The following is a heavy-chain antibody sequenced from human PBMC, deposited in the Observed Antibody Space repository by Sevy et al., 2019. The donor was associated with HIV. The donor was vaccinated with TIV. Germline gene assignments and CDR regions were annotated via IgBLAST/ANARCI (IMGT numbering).Heavy chain of an antibody. J-gene: IGHJ6*03. D-gene: IGHD2-2*01. Sequence: ASVKVSCKASGYTFTSYGISWVRQAPGQGLEWMGWSSAYNGNTNYAQQLQGRVTMTTDTSTNTAYMELRSLRSDDTAVYYCARDAGLVPAASVYYYYYYMDVWGKGTTVTVSS. CDR1: GYTFTSYG. V-gene: IGHV1-18*01. CDR2: SSAYNGNT. CDR3: ARDAGLVPAASVYYYYYYMDV.